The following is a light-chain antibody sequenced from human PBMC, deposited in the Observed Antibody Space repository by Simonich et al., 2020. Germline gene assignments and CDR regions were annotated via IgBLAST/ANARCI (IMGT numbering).Light chain of an antibody. CDR2: WAS. J-gene: IGKJ4*01. CDR1: QSVLYSSKNKNY. CDR3: QQYYSTPLT. Sequence: DIVMTQSPDSLAVSLGERATINCKSSQSVLYSSKNKNYLAWYQQKPGQPLKLLIYWASTRESGVPDRFSGSGSGTDFTLTISSLQAEDVAVYYCQQYYSTPLTFGGWTKVEIK. V-gene: IGKV4-1*01.